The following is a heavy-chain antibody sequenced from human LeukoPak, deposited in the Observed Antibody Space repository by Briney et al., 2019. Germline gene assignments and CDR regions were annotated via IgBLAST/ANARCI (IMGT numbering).Heavy chain of an antibody. CDR2: IYYSGST. CDR1: GGSISSYH. V-gene: IGHV4-59*01. J-gene: IGHJ4*02. Sequence: PSETLSLTCTVSGGSISSYHWSWIRQPPGKGLEWIGYIYYSGSTNYNPSLKSRVTISVDTSKNQFSLKLSSVTAADTAVYYCARALSPVYYFDYWGQGTLVTVSS. CDR3: ARALSPVYYFDY. D-gene: IGHD3-10*01.